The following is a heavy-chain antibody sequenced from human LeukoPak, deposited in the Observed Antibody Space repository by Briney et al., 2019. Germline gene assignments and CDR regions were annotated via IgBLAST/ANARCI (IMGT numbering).Heavy chain of an antibody. CDR3: ASIQLWPERNFDY. J-gene: IGHJ4*02. V-gene: IGHV1-2*02. CDR2: INPNSGGT. CDR1: GYTFTGYY. D-gene: IGHD5-18*01. Sequence: ASVKVSCKASGYTFTGYYMHWVRQAPGQGLEWMGWINPNSGGTNYAQKFQGRVTMTRDTPISTAYMELSRLRSDDTAVYYCASIQLWPERNFDYWGQGTLVTVSS.